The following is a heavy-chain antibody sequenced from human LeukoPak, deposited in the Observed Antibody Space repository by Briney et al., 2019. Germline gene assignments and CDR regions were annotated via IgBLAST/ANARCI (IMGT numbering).Heavy chain of an antibody. Sequence: ASETLSLTCTVSGGSISSYYWSWIRQPPGKGLEWIGYIYYSGSTNYNPSLKSRVTISVDTSKNQFSLKLSSVTAADTAVYYCARHLIKYGDYNWFDPWGQGTLVTVSS. D-gene: IGHD4-17*01. CDR3: ARHLIKYGDYNWFDP. CDR1: GGSISSYY. V-gene: IGHV4-59*08. J-gene: IGHJ5*02. CDR2: IYYSGST.